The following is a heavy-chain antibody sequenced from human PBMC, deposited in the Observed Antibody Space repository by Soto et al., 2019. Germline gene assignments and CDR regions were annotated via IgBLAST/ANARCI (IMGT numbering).Heavy chain of an antibody. CDR2: IYSDGRT. J-gene: IGHJ4*02. CDR1: GFTVSSNY. V-gene: IGHV3-66*01. Sequence: PGGSLRLSCAASGFTVSSNYMSWVRQAPGKGLEWVSVIYSDGRTYYADSVKGRFTISRDSSKNTLYLQMNSLRAEDTAVYYCARDRYGGEYVTDYWGQGTLVTVSS. CDR3: ARDRYGGEYVTDY. D-gene: IGHD3-16*01.